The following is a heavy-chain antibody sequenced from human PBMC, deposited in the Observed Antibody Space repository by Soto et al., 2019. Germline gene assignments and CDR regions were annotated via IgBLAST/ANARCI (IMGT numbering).Heavy chain of an antibody. J-gene: IGHJ5*02. V-gene: IGHV4-31*03. CDR3: ARSVDP. CDR2: IFYSGTT. Sequence: PSEPLSLTCTVSVGSISSGGVYWSWIRQHPGKGLEWIGYIFYSGTTYYHPSLKSRVTISVDTSKNPFSLKLSSVTAADTAVYYCARSVDPWGQETLLTVSS. CDR1: VGSISSGGVY.